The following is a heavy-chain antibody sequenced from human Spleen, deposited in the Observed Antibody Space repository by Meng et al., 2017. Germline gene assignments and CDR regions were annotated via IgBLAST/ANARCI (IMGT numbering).Heavy chain of an antibody. V-gene: IGHV4-61*02. CDR2: IYTSGST. CDR1: GGPISSGSSY. D-gene: IGHD3-10*01. J-gene: IGHJ3*02. CDR3: ARRAITFREYDAFDI. Sequence: QGPLVDPRPGLVKPSRTLSLTCTVSGGPISSGSSYWSWIRQPAGKGLEWIGRIYTSGSTNYNPSLKSRVTISVDTSKNQFSLKLSSVTAADTAVYYCARRAITFREYDAFDIWGQGTMVTVSS.